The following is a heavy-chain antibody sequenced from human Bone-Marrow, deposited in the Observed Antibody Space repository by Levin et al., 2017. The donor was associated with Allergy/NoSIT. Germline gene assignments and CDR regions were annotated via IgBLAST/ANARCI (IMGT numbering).Heavy chain of an antibody. CDR3: ARDGYNNNWCRS. J-gene: IGHJ5*02. V-gene: IGHV3-53*01. Sequence: GESLKISCAASGFTVSSYYMSWVRQAPGKGLEWVSVIYSGGNTYYADSVKGRFTISRDNSKNTLYLQMNSLRAEDTAVYYCARDGYNNNWCRSWGQGTLVTVSS. D-gene: IGHD5-18*01. CDR1: GFTVSSYY. CDR2: IYSGGNT.